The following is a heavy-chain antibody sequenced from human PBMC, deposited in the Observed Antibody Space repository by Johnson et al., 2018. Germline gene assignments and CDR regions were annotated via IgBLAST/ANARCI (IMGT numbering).Heavy chain of an antibody. CDR2: IIPLFGTS. D-gene: IGHD3-22*01. Sequence: QVQLVQSGTEVKKPGSSVRVSCTASRGAFSNSAITWVRQAPGQGLEYMGGIIPLFGTSNYAQKFHDRLTIHADASTNTAYLELSSLRSEDSAVYYCAMSHYFDTSPYFYFLDLWGQGTLLTVSS. CDR3: AMSHYFDTSPYFYFLDL. J-gene: IGHJ4*01. CDR1: RGAFSNSA. V-gene: IGHV1-69*01.